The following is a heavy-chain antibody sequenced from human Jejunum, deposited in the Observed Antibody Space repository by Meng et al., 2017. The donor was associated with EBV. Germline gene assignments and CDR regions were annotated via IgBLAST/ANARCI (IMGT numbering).Heavy chain of an antibody. J-gene: IGHJ5*02. CDR3: ARGNSGFDH. CDR2: IYHSGGA. CDR1: GGSISTGGYS. D-gene: IGHD6-19*01. V-gene: IGHV4-30-2*06. Sequence: QLHLQESGSGLVRPSQXLSLTCAVSGGSISTGGYSWHWIRQSPGKGLEWIGYIYHSGGAYYNPSLKSRLILSVDRSRDQFSLELISVTAADTAVYYCARGNSGFDHWGQGTLVTVSS.